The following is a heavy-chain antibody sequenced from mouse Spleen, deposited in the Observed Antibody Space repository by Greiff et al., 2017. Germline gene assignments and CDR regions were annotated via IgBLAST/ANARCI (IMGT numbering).Heavy chain of an antibody. Sequence: EVQLQQSGPELVKPGASVKIPCKASGYTFTDYNMDWVKQSHGKSLEWIGDINPNNGGTIYNQKFKGKATLTVDKSSSTAYMELRSLTSEDTAVYYCARTYYEDYAMDYWGQGTSVTVSS. CDR3: ARTYYEDYAMDY. J-gene: IGHJ4*01. CDR1: GYTFTDYN. CDR2: INPNNGGT. D-gene: IGHD1-1*02. V-gene: IGHV1-18*01.